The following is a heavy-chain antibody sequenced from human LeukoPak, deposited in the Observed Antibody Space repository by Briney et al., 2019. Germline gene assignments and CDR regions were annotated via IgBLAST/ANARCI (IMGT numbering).Heavy chain of an antibody. CDR2: VNGDGSIT. D-gene: IGHD5-24*01. CDR3: ERDDGDGYMQHFEN. V-gene: IGHV3-74*01. Sequence: GGSLRLSCAASGFSFSSYWMHWVRQVPGKGLVWVSHVNGDGSITTYADSVKGRFTISRDNAKNTVYLQMNSLRAEDTAVYYCERDDGDGYMQHFENWGERALVTVSS. CDR1: GFSFSSYW. J-gene: IGHJ4*02.